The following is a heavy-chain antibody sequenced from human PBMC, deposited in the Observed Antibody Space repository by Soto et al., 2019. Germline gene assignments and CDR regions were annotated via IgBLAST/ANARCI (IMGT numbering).Heavy chain of an antibody. CDR2: IHPGDSDT. CDR1: GYSFTNYW. Sequence: EVQLMQSGAEVKKAGESLKISCQGSGYSFTNYWVGWVRQIPGRGLEWMGIIHPGDSDTRYSPFFQGQVTISADKSISTAYLQWSSLKASDTAMYYCARHNRYSSTWFEGWFDPWGQGTLVTVSS. J-gene: IGHJ5*02. CDR3: ARHNRYSSTWFEGWFDP. D-gene: IGHD6-13*01. V-gene: IGHV5-51*03.